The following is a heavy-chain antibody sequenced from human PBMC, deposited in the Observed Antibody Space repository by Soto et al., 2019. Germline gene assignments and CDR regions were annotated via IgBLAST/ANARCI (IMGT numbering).Heavy chain of an antibody. CDR1: GGSVSSGSYY. CDR3: ARERRGGYYDILTGYSGWFDP. V-gene: IGHV4-61*01. J-gene: IGHJ5*02. D-gene: IGHD3-9*01. CDR2: IYYSGST. Sequence: PSETLSLTCTVSGGSVSSGSYYWSWIRQPPGKGLEWIGYIYYSGSTNYNPSLKSRVTISVDTSKNQFSLKLSSVTAADTAVYYCARERRGGYYDILTGYSGWFDPWGQRTLVPVCS.